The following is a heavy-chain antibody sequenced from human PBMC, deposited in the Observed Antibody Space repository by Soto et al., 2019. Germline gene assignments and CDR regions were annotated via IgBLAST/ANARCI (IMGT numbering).Heavy chain of an antibody. CDR2: IYYSGST. CDR1: GGSISSSSYY. Sequence: QLQLQESVPGLVKPSETLSLTCTVSGGSISSSSYYWGWIRQPPGKGLEWIGSIYYSGSTYYNPSLESRVTIAVDTSKNQFTLKLRSVTAADTAVYYCAREDVWGKGSTVTVSS. CDR3: AREDV. V-gene: IGHV4-39*02. J-gene: IGHJ6*04.